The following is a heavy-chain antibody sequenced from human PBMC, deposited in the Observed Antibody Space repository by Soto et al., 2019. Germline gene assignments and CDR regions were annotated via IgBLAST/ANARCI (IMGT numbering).Heavy chain of an antibody. V-gene: IGHV4-59*08. D-gene: IGHD5-18*01. Sequence: SLRLAHTGSVSGVSISGFYWCWIRQRPGKGLEWIGYIYYSGSINYNPSLKSRITISVDTSKNQLSLKLTSVSAADTAVYYCARQPPDTAAFDIWCQGTMVT. J-gene: IGHJ3*02. CDR2: IYYSGSI. CDR3: ARQPPDTAAFDI. CDR1: GVSISGFY.